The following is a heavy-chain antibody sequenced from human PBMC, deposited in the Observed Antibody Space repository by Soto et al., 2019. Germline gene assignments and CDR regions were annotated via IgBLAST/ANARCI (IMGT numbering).Heavy chain of an antibody. J-gene: IGHJ6*02. D-gene: IGHD4-4*01. Sequence: GESRNISCKGSGYSFTSCWIGWVRQMPGKGLEWLGIIYPGDSDTRYSPSFQGQVTISADKSISTAYLQWSSLKASDTAMYYCARLPVTTRGINYYYYGMDVWGQGTTVTVSS. V-gene: IGHV5-51*01. CDR1: GYSFTSCW. CDR3: ARLPVTTRGINYYYYGMDV. CDR2: IYPGDSDT.